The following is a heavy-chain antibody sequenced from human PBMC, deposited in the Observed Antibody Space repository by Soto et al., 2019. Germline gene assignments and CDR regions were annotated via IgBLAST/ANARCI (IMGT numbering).Heavy chain of an antibody. D-gene: IGHD6-19*01. CDR1: GFTFSSYA. J-gene: IGHJ2*01. V-gene: IGHV3-23*01. Sequence: EVQLLESGGGLVQPGGSLRLSCAASGFTFSSYAMSWVRQAPGKGLEWVSAISGSGGSTYYADSVKGRFTISRDNSKTTLYRQMNSLRAEDTAVYYCAKAGSSGWRWYFDLWGRGTLVTVSS. CDR2: ISGSGGST. CDR3: AKAGSSGWRWYFDL.